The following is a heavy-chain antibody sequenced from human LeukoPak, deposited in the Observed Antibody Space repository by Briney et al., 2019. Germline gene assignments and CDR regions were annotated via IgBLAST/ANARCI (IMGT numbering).Heavy chain of an antibody. CDR3: ASPRITMIVVVPHY. Sequence: PGGSQRPSYAASGFTFSSYAMSWVRQAPGKGREWVSAISGSGGSTYYADSVKGRFTISRDNSKNTLYLQMNSLRAEDTAVYYCASPRITMIVVVPHYWGQGTLVTVSS. CDR1: GFTFSSYA. D-gene: IGHD3-22*01. V-gene: IGHV3-23*01. CDR2: ISGSGGST. J-gene: IGHJ4*02.